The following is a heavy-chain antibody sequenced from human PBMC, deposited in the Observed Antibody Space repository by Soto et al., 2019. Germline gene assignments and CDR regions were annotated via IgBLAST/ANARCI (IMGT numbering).Heavy chain of an antibody. D-gene: IGHD6-19*01. CDR3: TRVVAGLDY. J-gene: IGHJ4*02. CDR2: FYYGGST. Sequence: PSETLSLTCDVSGYSITSGYYWGWVRQPPGKGLEWIGSFYYGGSTFYNPSPKSRVTISVDASKNNFSLRLTSVTAADTAVYFCTRVVAGLDYWGQGILVTVSS. V-gene: IGHV4-38-2*01. CDR1: GYSITSGYY.